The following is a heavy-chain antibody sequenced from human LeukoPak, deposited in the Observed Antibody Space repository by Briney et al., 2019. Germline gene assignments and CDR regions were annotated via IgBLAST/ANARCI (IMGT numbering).Heavy chain of an antibody. CDR2: ISGSGGST. J-gene: IGHJ4*02. CDR1: GFTFSSYA. CDR3: AKDTAVGANGIFDY. D-gene: IGHD1-26*01. Sequence: PGGSLRLSCAASGFTFSSYAMSWVRQAPGKGLEWVSAISGSGGSTYNAESVKARFTISRDNSKNTLYLQMNTLRAEDTAVYYCAKDTAVGANGIFDYWGQGTLVTVSS. V-gene: IGHV3-23*01.